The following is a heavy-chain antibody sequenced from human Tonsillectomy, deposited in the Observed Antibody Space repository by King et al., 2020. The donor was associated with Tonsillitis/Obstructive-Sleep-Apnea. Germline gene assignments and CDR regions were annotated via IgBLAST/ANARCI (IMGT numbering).Heavy chain of an antibody. CDR3: ASSVRDIVVVAPAVNTPYYFDY. CDR1: GGSFSGYY. CDR2: INHSGST. Sequence: VQLQQWGAGLLKPSETLSLTCAVYGGSFSGYYWSWIRQPPGKGLEWIGEINHSGSTNYNPSLKSRVTISVDTSKNQFSLKLSSVTAADTAMYYCASSVRDIVVVAPAVNTPYYFDYWGQGTLVTVSS. J-gene: IGHJ4*02. D-gene: IGHD2-2*01. V-gene: IGHV4-34*01.